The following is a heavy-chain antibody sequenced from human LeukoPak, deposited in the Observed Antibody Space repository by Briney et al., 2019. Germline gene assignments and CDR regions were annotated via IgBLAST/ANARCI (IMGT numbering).Heavy chain of an antibody. CDR2: IIPILGIA. V-gene: IGHV1-69*04. CDR3: ARDRSSSWVDWFDP. D-gene: IGHD6-13*01. CDR1: GGTFSSYA. Sequence: SVKVFCKASGGTFSSYALSWVRQAPGQGREWMERIIPILGIANYAQKFRGSVTITADKSTSTAYMELSSLRSEDTGVYYCARDRSSSWVDWFDPWGQGTLVTVSS. J-gene: IGHJ5*02.